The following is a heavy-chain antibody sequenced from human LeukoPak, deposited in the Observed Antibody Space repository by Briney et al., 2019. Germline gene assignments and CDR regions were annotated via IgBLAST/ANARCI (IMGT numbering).Heavy chain of an antibody. Sequence: SETLSLTCTVSGGSISSGGYYWSWIRQHPGKGLEWIGYIYYSGSTYYNPSLKSRVTISVDTSKNQFSLKLSSATAADTAVYYCARAVRGTHYYDSSGPSDYWGQGTLVTVSS. J-gene: IGHJ4*02. D-gene: IGHD3-22*01. CDR3: ARAVRGTHYYDSSGPSDY. CDR2: IYYSGST. CDR1: GGSISSGGYY. V-gene: IGHV4-31*03.